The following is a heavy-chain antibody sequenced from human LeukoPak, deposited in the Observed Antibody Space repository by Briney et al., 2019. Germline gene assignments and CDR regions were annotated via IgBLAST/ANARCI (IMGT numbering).Heavy chain of an antibody. CDR3: SRGRADGYSGYDFGDY. V-gene: IGHV1-2*03. J-gene: IGHJ4*02. CDR1: GYTFTGYY. D-gene: IGHD5-12*01. CDR2: IKPNSGGT. Sequence: LGASVTVSCKASGYTFTGYYMHWVRQAPGEGLEWMGWIKPNSGGTDYAQKFQGRVTMARDTSISTVYMELSSLTSDDTAVYYCSRGRADGYSGYDFGDYWGQGTLVTVSS.